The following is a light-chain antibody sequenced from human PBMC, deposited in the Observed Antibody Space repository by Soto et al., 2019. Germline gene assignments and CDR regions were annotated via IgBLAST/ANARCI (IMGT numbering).Light chain of an antibody. CDR3: QQYGASPFT. CDR2: RTS. Sequence: EIVMTQSPATLSVSPGERATLSCRASQSISSNLAWYQQKPGQAPRLLMFRTSSRATGFPARFSGSGSGTEFNLTISSLQSEDFAVYYCQQYGASPFTFGPGTRVEI. J-gene: IGKJ3*01. CDR1: QSISSN. V-gene: IGKV3-15*01.